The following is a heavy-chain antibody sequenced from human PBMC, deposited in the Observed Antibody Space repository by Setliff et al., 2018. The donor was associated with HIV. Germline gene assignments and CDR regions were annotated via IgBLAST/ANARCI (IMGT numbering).Heavy chain of an antibody. J-gene: IGHJ5*02. V-gene: IGHV3-9*01. D-gene: IGHD1-20*01. Sequence: GGSLRLSCAASGFPFDQYAMHWVRQVPGKGLEWVSGSSWNSWTIAYADSVKGRFTISRDNAKNSLYLQMNSLSAEDTAVYYCARYKWNNWIFGWFDPWGQGTQVTVSS. CDR1: GFPFDQYA. CDR2: SSWNSWTI. CDR3: ARYKWNNWIFGWFDP.